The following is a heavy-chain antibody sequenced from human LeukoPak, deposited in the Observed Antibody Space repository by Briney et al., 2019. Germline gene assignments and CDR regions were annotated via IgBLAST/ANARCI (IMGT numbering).Heavy chain of an antibody. CDR1: GGSISSSSYY. V-gene: IGHV4-39*07. CDR2: IYYSGST. J-gene: IGHJ4*02. CDR3: ASLEASSSWTFDY. D-gene: IGHD6-13*01. Sequence: SETLPLTCTVSGGSISSSSYYWGWIRQPPGKGLEWIGSIYYSGSTYYNPSLKSRVTISVDTSKNQFSLKLSSVTAADTAVYYCASLEASSSWTFDYWGQGTLVTVSS.